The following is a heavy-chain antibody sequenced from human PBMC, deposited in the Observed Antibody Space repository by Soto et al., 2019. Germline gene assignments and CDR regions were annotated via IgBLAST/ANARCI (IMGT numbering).Heavy chain of an antibody. CDR1: GDSVSSNSAG. D-gene: IGHD1-26*01. CDR2: TYYRSKWYY. J-gene: IGHJ4*01. CDR3: ARGEQYSGRIFDY. Sequence: SQTLSLTCAITGDSVSSNSAGCSCVRQSPSRGLEWLGRTYYRSKWYYEYAVSVRGRITINPGTSKNQYSLQLNSVTPEDTAVYFCARGEQYSGRIFDYWGQGTLVTVSS. V-gene: IGHV6-1*01.